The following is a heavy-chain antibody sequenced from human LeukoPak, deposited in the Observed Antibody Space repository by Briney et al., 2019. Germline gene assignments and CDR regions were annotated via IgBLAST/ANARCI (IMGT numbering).Heavy chain of an antibody. CDR1: GLTFSSYA. CDR3: AKVMGYYDSSGYYYVSCDY. Sequence: GGSLRLSCAASGLTFSSYAMRWVRQAPGKGLEWVSAISGSGGSTCYADSVKGRFTISRDNSKNTLYLQMNSLRAEDTAVYYCAKVMGYYDSSGYYYVSCDYWGQGTLVTVSS. D-gene: IGHD3-22*01. CDR2: ISGSGGST. V-gene: IGHV3-23*01. J-gene: IGHJ4*02.